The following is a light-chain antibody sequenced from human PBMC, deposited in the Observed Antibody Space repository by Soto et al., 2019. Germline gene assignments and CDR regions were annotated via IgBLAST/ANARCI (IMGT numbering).Light chain of an antibody. CDR1: QSVSNNY. J-gene: IGKJ1*01. V-gene: IGKV3-20*01. CDR3: QQYGSSGT. CDR2: GAS. Sequence: EIVWTQSPGTLSVSPGERATPSCRASQSVSNNYLACYQQKPGQAPRLLIYGASNRATGIPDWLSGSGSGTDFTLTISRVEPEDSAVYYCQQYGSSGTFGQGTKVDIK.